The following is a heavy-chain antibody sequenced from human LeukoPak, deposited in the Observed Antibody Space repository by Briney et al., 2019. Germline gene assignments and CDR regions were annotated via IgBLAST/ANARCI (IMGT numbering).Heavy chain of an antibody. D-gene: IGHD3-22*01. J-gene: IGHJ3*02. CDR3: AKDPYYYDSSGYYYKGRDNAFDI. Sequence: GGSLRLSCAASGFTVSSNYMSWVRQAPGKGLEWVSVIYSGGSTYYADSVKGRFTISRDNSKNTLYLQMNSLRAEDTAVYYCAKDPYYYDSSGYYYKGRDNAFDIWGQGTMVTVSS. V-gene: IGHV3-53*01. CDR1: GFTVSSNY. CDR2: IYSGGST.